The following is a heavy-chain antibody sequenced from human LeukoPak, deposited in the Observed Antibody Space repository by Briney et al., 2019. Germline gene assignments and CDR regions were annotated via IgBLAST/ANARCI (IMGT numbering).Heavy chain of an antibody. CDR1: GYTFTGYY. V-gene: IGHV1-2*02. CDR3: ARDRYFDWLSPFY. Sequence: GASVKVSCKASGYTFTGYYMHWVRQAPGQGLEWMGWINPNSGGTNYAQKFQGRVTMTRDTSISTAYMELSRLRSDDTAVYYCARDRYFDWLSPFYWGLGTLVTVSS. CDR2: INPNSGGT. D-gene: IGHD3-9*01. J-gene: IGHJ4*02.